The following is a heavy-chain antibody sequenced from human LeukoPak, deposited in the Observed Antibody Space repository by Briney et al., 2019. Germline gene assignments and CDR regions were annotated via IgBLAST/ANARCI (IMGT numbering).Heavy chain of an antibody. J-gene: IGHJ5*02. CDR2: IDSSGDVI. Sequence: GSLRLSCAASGLTFSDYYMTWIRQSPGKGLEWLSYIDSSGDVIYYADSVKGRFTISRDNAKNSLYLQMSSLRAEDTAVYYCAKGTHSSSWHWFDPWGQGTLVTVST. D-gene: IGHD6-13*01. V-gene: IGHV3-11*01. CDR3: AKGTHSSSWHWFDP. CDR1: GLTFSDYY.